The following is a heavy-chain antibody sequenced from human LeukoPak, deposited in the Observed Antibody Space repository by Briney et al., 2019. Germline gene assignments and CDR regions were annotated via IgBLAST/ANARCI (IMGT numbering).Heavy chain of an antibody. CDR1: GFTLSNYN. J-gene: IGHJ4*02. CDR2: IKPDGSGE. V-gene: IGHV3-7*03. Sequence: GGSLRLSCAASGFTLSNYNMHWVRQAPGKGLEGVANIKPDGSGESYADSVKGRFTISKDNAENSLFLQMNSLRPEDTAVYYCGAGNGIDYWGQGALVTVSS. D-gene: IGHD2-8*01. CDR3: GAGNGIDY.